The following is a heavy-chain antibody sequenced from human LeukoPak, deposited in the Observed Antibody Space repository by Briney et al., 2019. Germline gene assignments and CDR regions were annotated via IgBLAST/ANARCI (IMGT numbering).Heavy chain of an antibody. CDR3: ARTYGSGLTDDAFDI. D-gene: IGHD3-10*01. V-gene: IGHV1-69*13. Sequence: SVKVSCKASGGTFSSYAISWVRQAPGQGLEWMGGIIPIFGTANYAQKFQGRVTITADESTSTAYMELSSLRSEDTAVYYCARTYGSGLTDDAFDIWGQGTMVTVSS. J-gene: IGHJ3*02. CDR1: GGTFSSYA. CDR2: IIPIFGTA.